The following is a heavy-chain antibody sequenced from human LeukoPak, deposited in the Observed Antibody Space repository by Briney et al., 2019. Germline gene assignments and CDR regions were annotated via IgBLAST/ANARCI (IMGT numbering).Heavy chain of an antibody. CDR1: GYTFTSYD. Sequence: AAVKVSCKASGYTFTSYDINWVRQATGQGLEWMGWMNPNNGNTGYAQKFQGRVTMTRSTSISTAYMELSSLRSEDTAVYYCARLASSSWPLYYYYGMDVWGQGTTVTVSS. D-gene: IGHD6-13*01. V-gene: IGHV1-8*01. CDR2: MNPNNGNT. CDR3: ARLASSSWPLYYYYGMDV. J-gene: IGHJ6*02.